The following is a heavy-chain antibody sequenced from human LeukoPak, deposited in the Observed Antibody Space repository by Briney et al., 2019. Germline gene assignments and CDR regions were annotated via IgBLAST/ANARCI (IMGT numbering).Heavy chain of an antibody. V-gene: IGHV3-23*01. Sequence: GGTLRLSCAGSGFTFGSYGMNWVRQAPGKGPEWVSGISGSGGSSYYADSMKGRVTISRDNSKNTLYLQMNSLRAEDTAVYYCAKAPYSGYDSRHYYYYYMDVWGKGTTVIISS. CDR2: ISGSGGSS. CDR3: AKAPYSGYDSRHYYYYYMDV. J-gene: IGHJ6*03. D-gene: IGHD5-12*01. CDR1: GFTFGSYG.